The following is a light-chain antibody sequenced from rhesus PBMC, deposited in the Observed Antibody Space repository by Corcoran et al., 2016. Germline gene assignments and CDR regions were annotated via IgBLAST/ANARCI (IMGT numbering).Light chain of an antibody. CDR2: QVS. J-gene: IGKJ4*01. CDR3: GQGTNVPLT. CDR1: QSLVHSTGNTS. V-gene: IGKV2-65*01. Sequence: DVVMTQSPLSLSITPGQPASISCRSSQSLVHSTGNTSLSWYQQKPGQPPRRLIYQVSNRDSVVPDRFSGSGAGTDFTLKISRVESEDVGVYYCGQGTNVPLTFGGGTKVEIK.